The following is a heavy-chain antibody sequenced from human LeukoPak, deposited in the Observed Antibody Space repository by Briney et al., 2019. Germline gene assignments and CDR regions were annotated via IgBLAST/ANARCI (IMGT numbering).Heavy chain of an antibody. CDR2: INQDGTER. CDR1: GFTFSSYW. CDR3: VRDLRVASVPEYFYH. V-gene: IGHV3-7*01. Sequence: PGGSLRLSCAASGFTFSSYWMSWVRQVPGKGLEWVANINQDGTERYYVDSVKGRFTISRDNAKDSLYLQMNSVRGEDTAVYYCVRDLRVASVPEYFYHWGQGSLVTVSA. D-gene: IGHD2-21*01. J-gene: IGHJ1*01.